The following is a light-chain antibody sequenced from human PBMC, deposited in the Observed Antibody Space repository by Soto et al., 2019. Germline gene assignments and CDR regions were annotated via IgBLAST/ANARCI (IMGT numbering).Light chain of an antibody. CDR1: QSVSSNF. J-gene: IGKJ1*01. V-gene: IGKV3-20*01. CDR3: QQYGGSPRT. CDR2: DSS. Sequence: EIVLTQSPATLSLSPGERATLSCRASQSVSSNFLAWYQHKPGQAPRLLIYDSSSRATGIPDRFSGSGSGTDFTLTISRLEPEDFAVYYCQQYGGSPRTFGQGTKVDIK.